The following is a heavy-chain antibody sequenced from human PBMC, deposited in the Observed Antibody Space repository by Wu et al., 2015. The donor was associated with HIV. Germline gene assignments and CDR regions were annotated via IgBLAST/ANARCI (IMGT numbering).Heavy chain of an antibody. CDR3: AREVGAMLANWFDP. V-gene: IGHV1-69*11. J-gene: IGHJ5*02. Sequence: QVQLVQSGAEIKKPGSSVKVSCKASRDTFKRFAITWVRQAPGQGLECMGKITPVLGSIVYTQKFQDRVTITADESTSTSYMELGSLTSEDTAVYYCAREVGAMLANWFDPGAR. CDR1: RDTFKRFA. D-gene: IGHD3-10*01. CDR2: ITPVLGSI.